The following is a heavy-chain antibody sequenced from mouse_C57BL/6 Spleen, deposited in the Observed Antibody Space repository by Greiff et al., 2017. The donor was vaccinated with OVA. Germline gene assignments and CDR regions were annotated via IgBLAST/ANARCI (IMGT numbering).Heavy chain of an antibody. CDR1: GYTFTSYG. CDR3: ARRSLYGYDYVPPFAY. V-gene: IGHV1-81*01. CDR2: IYPRSGNT. J-gene: IGHJ3*01. D-gene: IGHD2-2*01. Sequence: QVQLQQSGAELARPGASVKLSCKASGYTFTSYGIRWVKQRTGQGLEWIGEIYPRSGNTYYNEKFKGKATLTADKSSSTAYIELRSLTSEDSAVYFCARRSLYGYDYVPPFAYWGQGTLVTVSA.